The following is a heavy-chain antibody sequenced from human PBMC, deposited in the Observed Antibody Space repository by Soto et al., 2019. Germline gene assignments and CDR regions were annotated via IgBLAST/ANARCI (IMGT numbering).Heavy chain of an antibody. J-gene: IGHJ4*02. V-gene: IGHV1-3*01. D-gene: IGHD5-12*01. CDR3: ARVIGSGYDFDY. CDR1: GYTFTSYA. Sequence: GASVKVSCKASGYTFTSYAMHWVRQAPGQRLEWMGWINAGNGNTKYSQKFQGRVTITRDTSASTAYMELSSLRSEDTAVYYCARVIGSGYDFDYWGQGTLVTVSS. CDR2: INAGNGNT.